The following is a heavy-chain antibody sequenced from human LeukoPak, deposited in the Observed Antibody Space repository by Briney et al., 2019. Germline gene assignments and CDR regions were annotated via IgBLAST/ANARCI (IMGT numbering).Heavy chain of an antibody. V-gene: IGHV3-30*03. CDR2: ISYDGSSK. CDR1: GFTFSTYS. CDR3: ARDTPAD. Sequence: GGSLRLSCAASGFTFSTYSMSWVRQAPGKGLEWVAVISYDGSSKYYADSVKGRFTISRDNSKNTLYLQMNSLRAEDTAVYYCARDTPADWGQGTLVTVSS. J-gene: IGHJ4*02.